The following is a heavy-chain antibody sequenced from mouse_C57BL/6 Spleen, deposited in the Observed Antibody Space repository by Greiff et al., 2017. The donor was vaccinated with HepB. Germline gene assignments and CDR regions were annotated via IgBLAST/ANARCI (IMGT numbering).Heavy chain of an antibody. D-gene: IGHD2-1*01. J-gene: IGHJ2*01. CDR1: GFNIKDYY. CDR2: IDPEDGDT. V-gene: IGHV14-1*01. Sequence: VQLQQSGAELVRPGASVKLSCTASGFNIKDYYMHWVKRRPEQGLEWIGRIDPEDGDTEYAPKFQGKATMTADTSSNTAYLQLSSLTSEDTAVYYCTFYGNYVYLDYGGKGTTLTVSS. CDR3: TFYGNYVYLDY.